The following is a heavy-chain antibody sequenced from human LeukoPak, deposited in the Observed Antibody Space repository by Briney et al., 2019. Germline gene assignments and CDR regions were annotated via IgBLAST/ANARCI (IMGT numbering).Heavy chain of an antibody. Sequence: GGSLRLSCAASGFPFSSYAMSWVRQAPGKGLEWVSSISGSGSSTYYTDSVKGRFTIYRDNSKNTLYVQMNSLRAEDTAVYFCAKGRWLRSYFDYWGQGTLVTVSS. J-gene: IGHJ4*02. CDR3: AKGRWLRSYFDY. D-gene: IGHD5-12*01. CDR2: ISGSGSST. V-gene: IGHV3-23*01. CDR1: GFPFSSYA.